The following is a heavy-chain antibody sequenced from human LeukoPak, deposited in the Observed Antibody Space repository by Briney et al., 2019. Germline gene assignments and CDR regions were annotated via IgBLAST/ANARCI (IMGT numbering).Heavy chain of an antibody. D-gene: IGHD6-13*01. V-gene: IGHV1-2*04. CDR3: AREFIAAAAADAFDI. CDR1: GYTFTGYY. CDR2: INPNSGGT. J-gene: IGHJ3*02. Sequence: GASVKVSCKASGYTFTGYYMHWVRRAPGQGLEWMGWINPNSGGTNYAQKFQGWVTMTRDTSISTAYMELSRLRSDDTAVYYCAREFIAAAAADAFDIWGQGTMVTVSS.